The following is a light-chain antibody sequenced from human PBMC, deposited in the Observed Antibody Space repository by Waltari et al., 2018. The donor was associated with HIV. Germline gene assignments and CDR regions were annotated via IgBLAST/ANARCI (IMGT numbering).Light chain of an antibody. CDR1: QTVSNY. V-gene: IGKV1-39*01. J-gene: IGKJ2*01. CDR3: QQSFSTPYS. Sequence: DIQMTQSPSSLSASVEDRVTITCRASQTVSNYLNWYQQRPGKAPKLLIYTASSLETGVPSRFRGSRSGTDFTLTISSLQPEDFATYYCQQSFSTPYSFGQGTKLEI. CDR2: TAS.